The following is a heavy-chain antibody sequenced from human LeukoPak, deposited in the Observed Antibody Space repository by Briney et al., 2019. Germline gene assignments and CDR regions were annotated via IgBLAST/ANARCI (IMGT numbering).Heavy chain of an antibody. J-gene: IGHJ4*02. V-gene: IGHV3-23*01. Sequence: GGSLRLSCAASGFTFSSYAMSWVPQAPGKGLEGVSAISGSCGSTYCADSVKGRFTISRHNSKNTLYLQMNSLRAEDTAVYYCAKVARASRTHDYWGQGTLVTVSS. CDR1: GFTFSSYA. CDR3: AKVARASRTHDY. CDR2: ISGSCGST.